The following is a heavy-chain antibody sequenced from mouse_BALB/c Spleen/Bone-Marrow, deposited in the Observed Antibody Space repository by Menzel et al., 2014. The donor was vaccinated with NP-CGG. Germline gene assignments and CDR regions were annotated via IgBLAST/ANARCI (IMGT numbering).Heavy chain of an antibody. Sequence: EVKVVESGGGLVKPGGSLKLSCAASGFTFSDYYMYWVRQTPEKRLEWGATISDGGSYTYYPDSVEGRFTISRDNAKNNLYLQMSSLKSEDTAMYYCANYYGSTWFAYWGQGTLVTVSA. V-gene: IGHV5-4*02. CDR3: ANYYGSTWFAY. CDR1: GFTFSDYY. J-gene: IGHJ3*01. D-gene: IGHD1-1*01. CDR2: ISDGGSYT.